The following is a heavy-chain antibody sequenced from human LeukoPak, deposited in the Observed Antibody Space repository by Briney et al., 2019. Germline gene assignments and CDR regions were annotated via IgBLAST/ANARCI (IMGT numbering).Heavy chain of an antibody. CDR2: IYNGDNT. V-gene: IGHV3-53*01. CDR3: ARAQRWLAFDS. Sequence: GGSLRLSCAASGFTVSSNHMSWVRQVPGKGLDWVAVIYNGDNTKYADSVKGRFTIFRDYSKNTLYLQMNSLRAEDTAVYYCARAQRWLAFDSWGQGTLVTVSS. CDR1: GFTVSSNH. J-gene: IGHJ4*02. D-gene: IGHD6-19*01.